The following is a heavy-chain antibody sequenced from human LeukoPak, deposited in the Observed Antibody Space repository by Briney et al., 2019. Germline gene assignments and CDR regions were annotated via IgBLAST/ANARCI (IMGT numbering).Heavy chain of an antibody. Sequence: GGSLRLSCAASGFAISSHRMTWVRQAPGKGLEWVSFIFRDGNTYYADFVEGRFTISRDNSKNMLYLQMNSLRAEDTAVYYCAERHLSYGDSSPIDYWGQGTLVTVSS. D-gene: IGHD4-17*01. V-gene: IGHV3-53*01. J-gene: IGHJ4*02. CDR1: GFAISSHR. CDR2: IFRDGNT. CDR3: AERHLSYGDSSPIDY.